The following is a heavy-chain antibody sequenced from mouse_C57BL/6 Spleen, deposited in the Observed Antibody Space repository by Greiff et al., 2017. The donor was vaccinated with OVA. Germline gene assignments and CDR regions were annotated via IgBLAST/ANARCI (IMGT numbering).Heavy chain of an antibody. J-gene: IGHJ1*03. CDR1: GFNIKDYY. CDR3: ARSLPRAHWYFDV. CDR2: IDPEDGET. D-gene: IGHD3-3*01. V-gene: IGHV14-2*01. Sequence: DVQLQESGAELVKPGASVKLSCTASGFNIKDYYMHWVKQRTEPGLEWIGRIDPEDGETKYAPNLQGKATITAETSSNTAYPRLISLTAEDTSVYYCARSLPRAHWYFDVWGTGTTVTVSS.